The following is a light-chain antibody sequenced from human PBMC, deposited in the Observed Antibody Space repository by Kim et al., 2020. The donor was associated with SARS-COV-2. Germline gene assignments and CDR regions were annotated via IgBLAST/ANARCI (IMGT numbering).Light chain of an antibody. CDR2: QDS. CDR1: ELGDKY. V-gene: IGLV3-1*01. Sequence: SYELTQPPSVSVSPGQTATITCSGDELGDKYACWYQQKPGQSPVLVIYQDSKRPSGIPERFSGSNSGNTATLTISGTQTMDEADYYCQAWDNNIWVFGGG. CDR3: QAWDNNIWV. J-gene: IGLJ3*02.